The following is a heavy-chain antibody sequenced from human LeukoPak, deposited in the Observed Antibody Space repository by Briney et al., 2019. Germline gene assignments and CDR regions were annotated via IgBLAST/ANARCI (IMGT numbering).Heavy chain of an antibody. V-gene: IGHV4-34*01. J-gene: IGHJ4*02. D-gene: IGHD6-13*01. CDR1: GGSFSGYY. CDR3: ARSGGIGPRGVRFDY. CDR2: INHSGST. Sequence: SETLSLTCAVYGGSFSGYYWSWIRQPPGKGLEWIGEINHSGSTNYNPSLKSRVTISVDTSKNQFSLKLSSVTAADTAVYYCARSGGIGPRGVRFDYWGQGTLVTVSS.